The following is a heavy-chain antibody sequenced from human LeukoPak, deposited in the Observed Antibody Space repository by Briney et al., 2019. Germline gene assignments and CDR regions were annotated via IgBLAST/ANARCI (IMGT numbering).Heavy chain of an antibody. V-gene: IGHV3-48*04. D-gene: IGHD4-11*01. CDR3: ARGLAVTYYYYGMDV. Sequence: PGGSLRLSCVASGFTFSSYSMNWVRQAPGKGLEWVSYISSSSSTIYYADSVKGRFTISRDNAKNSLYLQMNSLRAEDTAVYYCARGLAVTYYYYGMDVWGQGTTVTVSS. J-gene: IGHJ6*02. CDR2: ISSSSSTI. CDR1: GFTFSSYS.